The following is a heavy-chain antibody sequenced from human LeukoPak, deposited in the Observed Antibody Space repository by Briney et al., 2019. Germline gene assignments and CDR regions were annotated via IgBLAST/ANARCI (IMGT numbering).Heavy chain of an antibody. D-gene: IGHD3-10*01. CDR2: MNPNSGNT. CDR1: GYTFTSYD. CDR3: ARDYYYGSGSYYHFGY. J-gene: IGHJ4*02. V-gene: IGHV1-8*01. Sequence: ASAKVSCKASGYTFTSYDINWVRQATGQGLEWMGWMNPNSGNTGYAQKFQGRVTMTRNTSISTAYMELSSLRSEDTAVYYCARDYYYGSGSYYHFGYWGQGTLVTVSS.